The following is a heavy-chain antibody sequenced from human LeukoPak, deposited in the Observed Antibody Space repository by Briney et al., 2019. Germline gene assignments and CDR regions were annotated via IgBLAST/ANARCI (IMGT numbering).Heavy chain of an antibody. Sequence: WGSLRLSCAASGFTFDDYGMSWVRQAPGKGLEWVSGINWNGGSTGYAASVKGRFTISCDDTTNSLFLQMNSLRAEDTALYYCAREGNPTYYYDSSGYYYVDYFDYWGQGTLVTVSS. D-gene: IGHD3-22*01. J-gene: IGHJ4*02. CDR1: GFTFDDYG. CDR2: INWNGGST. CDR3: AREGNPTYYYDSSGYYYVDYFDY. V-gene: IGHV3-20*04.